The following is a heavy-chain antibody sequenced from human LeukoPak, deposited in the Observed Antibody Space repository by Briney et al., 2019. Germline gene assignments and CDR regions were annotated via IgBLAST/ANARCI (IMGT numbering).Heavy chain of an antibody. D-gene: IGHD1-26*01. CDR2: INPNSGGT. CDR3: ARGGGSYYVGDAFDI. V-gene: IGHV1-2*02. J-gene: IGHJ3*02. Sequence: ASVKVSCKASGYTFTGYYMYWVRQAPGQGLEWMGWINPNSGGTNSAQKFQGRVTMTRDTSISTAYMELSRLRSDDTAVYYCARGGGSYYVGDAFDIWGQGTMVTVSS. CDR1: GYTFTGYY.